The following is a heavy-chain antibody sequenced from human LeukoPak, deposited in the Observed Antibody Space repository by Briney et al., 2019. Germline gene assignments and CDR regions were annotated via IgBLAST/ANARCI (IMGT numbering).Heavy chain of an antibody. CDR2: MYTSGSA. V-gene: IGHV4-4*07. Sequence: PSETLSLTCTVPGDSTSGYYWSWIRQPAGKGLEWIGRMYTSGSANYNPSLKSRVTMSLDTSKKLFSLQMSSVTAADTAIYYCATERSRGLAIWGQGALVIVSS. J-gene: IGHJ4*02. CDR1: GDSTSGYY. D-gene: IGHD2-2*01. CDR3: ATERSRGLAI.